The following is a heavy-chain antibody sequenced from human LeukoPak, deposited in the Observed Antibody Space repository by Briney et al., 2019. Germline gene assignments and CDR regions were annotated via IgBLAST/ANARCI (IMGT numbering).Heavy chain of an antibody. CDR3: AKDRPNFHENSGHYYRRDGDS. J-gene: IGHJ5*01. CDR1: GFTFSSYS. D-gene: IGHD3-22*01. Sequence: PGGSLRLSCAASGFTFSSYSVNWVRQAPGKGLEWVSSISSSSSYIYYADSVKGRFTISRDNAKNSLYLQMNSLRAEDTAVYYCAKDRPNFHENSGHYYRRDGDSWGQGTLVTVSS. CDR2: ISSSSSYI. V-gene: IGHV3-21*01.